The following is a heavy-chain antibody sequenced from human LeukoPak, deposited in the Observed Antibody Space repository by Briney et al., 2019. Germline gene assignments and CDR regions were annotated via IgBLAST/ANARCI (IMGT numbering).Heavy chain of an antibody. V-gene: IGHV4-34*01. CDR1: GGSFSGYY. CDR3: ARPRRIAVAGTHWFDP. J-gene: IGHJ5*02. D-gene: IGHD6-19*01. CDR2: INHSGST. Sequence: PSETLSLTCAVYGGSFSGYYWGWIRQPPGKGLEWIGEINHSGSTNYNPSLKSRVTISVDTSKNQFSLKLSSVTAADTAVYYCARPRRIAVAGTHWFDPWGQGTLVTVSS.